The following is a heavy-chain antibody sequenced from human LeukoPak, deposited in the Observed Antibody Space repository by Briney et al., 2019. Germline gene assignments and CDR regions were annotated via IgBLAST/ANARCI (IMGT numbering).Heavy chain of an antibody. D-gene: IGHD6-19*01. CDR3: AKIGIAVAQGYFDY. J-gene: IGHJ4*02. CDR1: GFTFSSYG. CDR2: IWYDGSNK. Sequence: GRSLRLSCAASGFTFSSYGMHWVRQAPGKGLEWVAVIWYDGSNKYYADSVKGRFTISRDNSKNTLYLQMNSLRAEDTAVYYCAKIGIAVAQGYFDYWGQGTLVTVSS. V-gene: IGHV3-33*06.